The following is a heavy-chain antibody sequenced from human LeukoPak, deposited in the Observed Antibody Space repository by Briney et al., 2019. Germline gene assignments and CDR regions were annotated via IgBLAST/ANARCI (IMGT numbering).Heavy chain of an antibody. CDR3: ARVGSGSTLDC. D-gene: IGHD3-10*01. J-gene: IGHJ4*02. CDR2: ISSSGSTI. Sequence: GGSLRLSCAASGFTFSSYEMNWVRQAPGKGLEWISYISSSGSTIYYADSVKGRFTISRDNAKNSLYLQMNSLRAEDTAVYYCARVGSGSTLDCWGQGILVTVSS. CDR1: GFTFSSYE. V-gene: IGHV3-48*03.